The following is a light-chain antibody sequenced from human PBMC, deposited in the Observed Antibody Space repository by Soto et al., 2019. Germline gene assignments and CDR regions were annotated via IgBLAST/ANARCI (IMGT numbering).Light chain of an antibody. CDR3: QQRSNLLFT. CDR2: DAS. Sequence: EIVLTQSPATLSLSPGERATLSCRASQSVSSYLAWYQQKPGQAPRILIYDASNRATGIPARFSGSGSGTDFTLTISSLEPEDFAVYYCQQRSNLLFTFGGGTKVEIK. V-gene: IGKV3-11*01. J-gene: IGKJ4*01. CDR1: QSVSSY.